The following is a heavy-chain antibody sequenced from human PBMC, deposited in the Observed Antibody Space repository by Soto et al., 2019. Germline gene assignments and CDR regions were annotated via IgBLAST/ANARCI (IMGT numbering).Heavy chain of an antibody. V-gene: IGHV4-31*03. CDR2: IYYSGDI. CDR1: DDSISRGRYY. CDR3: ASQALSFCISTRGYDRFAP. Sequence: TLSLTSTVSDDSISRGRYYWNWIRQPPGKGLEWIGYIYYSGDIYYSPSPKSRVTISLDTSKNQFSLKLNSVTAADTAVYYCASQALSFCISTRGYDRFAPRGQVTLATDS. D-gene: IGHD2-2*01. J-gene: IGHJ5*02.